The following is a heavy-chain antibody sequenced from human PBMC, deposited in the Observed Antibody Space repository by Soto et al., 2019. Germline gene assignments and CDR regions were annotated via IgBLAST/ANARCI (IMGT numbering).Heavy chain of an antibody. CDR3: ANRSSSSTFAY. D-gene: IGHD6-6*01. Sequence: EVQLLESGGGLVQPGESLRLSCAASGFTFSSYAMSWVRQAPGKGLEWVSVISGSDDSTYYADSVKGRFTISRDNSKNTLYLQMNSLRAEDTAVYYCANRSSSSTFAYWGQGTLVTVSS. V-gene: IGHV3-23*01. CDR1: GFTFSSYA. J-gene: IGHJ4*02. CDR2: ISGSDDST.